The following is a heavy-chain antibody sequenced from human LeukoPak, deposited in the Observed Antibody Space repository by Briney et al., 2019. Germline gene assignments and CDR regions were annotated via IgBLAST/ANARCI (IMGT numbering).Heavy chain of an antibody. CDR2: INHNGNVN. Sequence: GGSLRLSCAASGFTFSSYSMNWVRQAPRKGLEWVASINHNGNVNYYVDSVKGRFTISRDNAKNSLYLQMSNLRAEDTAVYFCARGGGLDVWGQGATVTVSS. D-gene: IGHD3-16*01. CDR1: GFTFSSYS. CDR3: ARGGGLDV. J-gene: IGHJ6*02. V-gene: IGHV3-7*03.